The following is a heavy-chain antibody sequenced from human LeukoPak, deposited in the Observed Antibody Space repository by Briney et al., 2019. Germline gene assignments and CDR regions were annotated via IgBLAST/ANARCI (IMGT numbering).Heavy chain of an antibody. V-gene: IGHV3-23*01. CDR3: AKDRSGLELDY. Sequence: GGSLRLSCAASGFTFSSHAMSCVRQAPGKGLEWVSAISDSGGSTYYADSVKGRFTISRDNSKNTLYLQMNSLRAEDTAVYYCAKDRSGLELDYWGQGTLVTVSS. D-gene: IGHD3-10*01. CDR1: GFTFSSHA. J-gene: IGHJ4*02. CDR2: ISDSGGST.